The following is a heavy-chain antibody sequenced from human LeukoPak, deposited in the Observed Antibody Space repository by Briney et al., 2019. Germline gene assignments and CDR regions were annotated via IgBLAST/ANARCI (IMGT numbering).Heavy chain of an antibody. CDR3: ATPPPVDFWSGYLDAFDI. Sequence: PGGSLRLSCAASGFTFSDYYMSRIRQAPGKGLEWVSYISSSGSTIYYADSVKGRFTISRDNAKNSLYLQMNSLRAEDTAVYYCATPPPVDFWSGYLDAFDIWGQGTMVTVSS. CDR2: ISSSGSTI. CDR1: GFTFSDYY. D-gene: IGHD3-3*01. J-gene: IGHJ3*02. V-gene: IGHV3-11*04.